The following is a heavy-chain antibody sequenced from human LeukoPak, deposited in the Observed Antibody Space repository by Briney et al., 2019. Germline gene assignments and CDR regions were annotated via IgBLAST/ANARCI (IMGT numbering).Heavy chain of an antibody. CDR3: ARLGDGSGSYGMDV. Sequence: PSETLSLTCAVYGGSFSDYSWTWIRRPPGKGLEWIGEINQSGGTNHNPSLMSRVIMSVDTSKNQFSLKLSSVTAADTAVYYCARLGDGSGSYGMDVWGQGTTVTVSS. D-gene: IGHD3-10*01. J-gene: IGHJ6*02. CDR2: INQSGGT. V-gene: IGHV4-34*01. CDR1: GGSFSDYS.